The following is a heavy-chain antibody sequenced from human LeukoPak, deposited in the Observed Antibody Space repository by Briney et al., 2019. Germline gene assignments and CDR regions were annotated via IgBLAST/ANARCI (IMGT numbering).Heavy chain of an antibody. V-gene: IGHV4-4*07. CDR3: ARAVVLACYYDSSGYLYNWFDP. Sequence: SETLSLTCTVSGGSISSYYWSWIRQPAGKGLEWIGRIYTSGSTNYNPSLKSRVTMSVDTSKNQFSLKLSSVTAADTAVYYCARAVVLACYYDSSGYLYNWFDPWGQGTLVTVSS. D-gene: IGHD3-22*01. CDR1: GGSISSYY. J-gene: IGHJ5*02. CDR2: IYTSGST.